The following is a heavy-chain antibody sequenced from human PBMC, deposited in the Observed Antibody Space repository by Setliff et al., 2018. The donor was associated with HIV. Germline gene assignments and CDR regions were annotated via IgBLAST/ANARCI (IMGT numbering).Heavy chain of an antibody. V-gene: IGHV1-3*01. CDR1: GYTFTSYA. CDR3: AREYDSQIDLDY. CDR2: INAGNGNT. Sequence: ASVKVSCKASGYTFTSYAMHWVRQAPGQRLEWMGWINAGNGNTKYSQRFQGRVTITRDTSASTAYMELSGLRSEDTAVYYCAREYDSQIDLDYWGQGTLVTVSS. D-gene: IGHD3-3*01. J-gene: IGHJ4*02.